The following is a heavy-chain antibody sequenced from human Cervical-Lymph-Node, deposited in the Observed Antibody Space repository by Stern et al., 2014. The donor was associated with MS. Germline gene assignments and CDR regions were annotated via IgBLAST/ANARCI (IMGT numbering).Heavy chain of an antibody. D-gene: IGHD6-19*01. CDR1: GYSFFSYW. V-gene: IGHV5-51*03. CDR3: ARKSGWTDN. Sequence: EVHLVESVAEVRKPGASLKVSCKGSGYSFFSYWIGWVRQMPGKGLVWMVIIYPGNSDTRYSPSFQGQVTISDDKSINTAYLQWSSLKASDTAMYYCARKSGWTDNWGQGTLVTVSS. J-gene: IGHJ4*02. CDR2: IYPGNSDT.